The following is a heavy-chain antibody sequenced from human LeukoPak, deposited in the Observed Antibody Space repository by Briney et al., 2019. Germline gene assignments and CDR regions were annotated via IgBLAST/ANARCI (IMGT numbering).Heavy chain of an antibody. CDR3: ARDGYSGYYYFDY. CDR2: IRQDGSEK. V-gene: IGHV3-7*01. Sequence: TSETLSLTCTVSGGSISSYYWSWVRQAPGKGLEWVANIRQDGSEKYYVDSVKGRFTISRDNAKNSLYLQMNSLRAEDTAVYYCARDGYSGYYYFDYWGQGTLVTVSS. D-gene: IGHD5-12*01. J-gene: IGHJ4*02. CDR1: GGSISSYY.